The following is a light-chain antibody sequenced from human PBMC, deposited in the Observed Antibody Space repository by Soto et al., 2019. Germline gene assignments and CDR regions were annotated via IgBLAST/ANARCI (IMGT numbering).Light chain of an antibody. CDR2: SDN. Sequence: QSVLTQPPSASGTPGQRVTISCSGSSSNIGSNTVNWYQQLPGTAHKLLIYSDNVRPSGVPDRFSGSKSGTSASLAISGRQSEDEVDYYCAAWYYSLDGRVVFGGGTKLTVL. CDR1: SSNIGSNT. CDR3: AAWYYSLDGRVV. J-gene: IGLJ2*01. V-gene: IGLV1-44*01.